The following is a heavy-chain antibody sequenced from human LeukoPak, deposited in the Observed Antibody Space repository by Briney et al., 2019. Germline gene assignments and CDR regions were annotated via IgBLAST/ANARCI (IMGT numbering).Heavy chain of an antibody. Sequence: GASVKVSCKASGYTFTGYYMHWVRQAPGQGLEWMGRINPNSGGTNYAQKFQGRVTITADESTSTAYMELSSLRSEDTAVYYCARDRVLGRGSTSCLDVWGQGTTVTVSS. CDR3: ARDRVLGRGSTSCLDV. CDR2: INPNSGGT. V-gene: IGHV1-2*06. CDR1: GYTFTGYY. J-gene: IGHJ6*02. D-gene: IGHD2-2*01.